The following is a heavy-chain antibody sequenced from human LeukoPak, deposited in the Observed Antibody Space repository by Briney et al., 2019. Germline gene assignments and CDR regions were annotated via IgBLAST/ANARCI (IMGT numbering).Heavy chain of an antibody. CDR1: GGSISSGSYY. CDR2: IYTSGST. CDR3: ARDSKQLWPRIAAAEPFDY. Sequence: PSQTLSLTCTVSGGSISSGSYYWSWIRQPAGKGLEWIGRIYTSGSTNYNPSLKSRVTISVDTSKNQFSLKLSSVTAADTAVYYCARDSKQLWPRIAAAEPFDYWGQGTLVTVSS. J-gene: IGHJ4*02. V-gene: IGHV4-61*02. D-gene: IGHD6-13*01.